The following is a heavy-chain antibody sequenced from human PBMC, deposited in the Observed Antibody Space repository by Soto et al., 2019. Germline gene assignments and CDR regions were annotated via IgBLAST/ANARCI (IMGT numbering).Heavy chain of an antibody. Sequence: QVQLVQSGPEVKKPGSSVRVSCQASGGTFSSHVVTWVRQAPGQGLEWMGGIIPIFETSNYAQKFQGRVSITADESTNTAYLELRSLTFEDTAGYYCARPRSCISSDCYSANDALSIWGQGTVVTVSS. D-gene: IGHD2-21*02. V-gene: IGHV1-69*01. CDR2: IIPIFETS. J-gene: IGHJ3*02. CDR3: ARPRSCISSDCYSANDALSI. CDR1: GGTFSSHV.